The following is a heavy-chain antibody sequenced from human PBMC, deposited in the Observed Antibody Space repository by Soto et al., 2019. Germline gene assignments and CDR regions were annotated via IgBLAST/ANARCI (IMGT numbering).Heavy chain of an antibody. J-gene: IGHJ4*02. D-gene: IGHD6-19*01. CDR1: GGSFSSGGYY. CDR2: IYTSGST. CDR3: AREGSGSTCFDY. Sequence: KPSETLSLTCTVSGGSFSSGGYYWSWIRQPAGKGLEWIGRIYTSGSTNYNPSLKSRVTMSVDTSKNQFSLKLSSVTAADTAVYYCAREGSGSTCFDYWGQGTLVTVSS. V-gene: IGHV4-61*02.